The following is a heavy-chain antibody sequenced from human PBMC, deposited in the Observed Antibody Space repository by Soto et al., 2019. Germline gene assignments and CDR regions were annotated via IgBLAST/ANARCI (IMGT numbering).Heavy chain of an antibody. CDR2: ISSGSSYI. D-gene: IGHD6-19*01. CDR1: GFTFSHSS. CDR3: ARDGSGWARDY. J-gene: IGHJ4*02. Sequence: EVQLVESGGGLVKPGGSLRLSCAASGFTFSHSSMNWVRQPPGKGLEWVSSISSGSSYIYYADSVKGRFTISRDNAKNSLDLQMNRLRVEDTAVYYCARDGSGWARDYWGQGTLVTVSS. V-gene: IGHV3-21*01.